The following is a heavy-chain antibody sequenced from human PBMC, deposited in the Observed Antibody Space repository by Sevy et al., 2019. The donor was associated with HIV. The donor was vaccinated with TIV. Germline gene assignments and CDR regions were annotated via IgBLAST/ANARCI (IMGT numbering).Heavy chain of an antibody. D-gene: IGHD4-17*01. V-gene: IGHV3-30*03. Sequence: GGSLRLSCEVSGFTLSTHVMHWVRQAPGKGLDWVAAISYDESTKYYADSVKGRFTISRDNSKNSLILQMKSLTPEDTAVYYCARDPRLYGDNVEGFDSWGQGTLVTVSS. CDR1: GFTLSTHV. J-gene: IGHJ4*02. CDR3: ARDPRLYGDNVEGFDS. CDR2: ISYDESTK.